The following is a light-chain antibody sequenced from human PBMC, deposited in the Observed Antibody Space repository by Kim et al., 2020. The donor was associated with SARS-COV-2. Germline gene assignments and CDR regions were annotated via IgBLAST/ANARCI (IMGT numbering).Light chain of an antibody. CDR2: GAS. V-gene: IGKV3-20*01. Sequence: LSPGESATLSCRASQSVSTNYLAWYQQKPGQAPRLLIYGASSRATGIPDRFSGSGSGTDFTLTINRLQPEDFAVYYCQQYGSSLYSFGQGTKLEI. CDR3: QQYGSSLYS. CDR1: QSVSTNY. J-gene: IGKJ2*03.